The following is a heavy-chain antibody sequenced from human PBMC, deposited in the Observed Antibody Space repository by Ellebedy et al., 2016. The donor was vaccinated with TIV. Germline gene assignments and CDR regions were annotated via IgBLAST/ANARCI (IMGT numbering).Heavy chain of an antibody. Sequence: AASVKVSCKPSGGTFSSYSISWVRQAPGQGLEWLGGIIPAFGTTNYAQHFQGRVTITADESTGTVYMDLSSLTSNDTAVYYCARLTISGAGDDWGQGSLVTVSS. D-gene: IGHD6-13*01. CDR1: GGTFSSYS. CDR3: ARLTISGAGDD. J-gene: IGHJ4*02. V-gene: IGHV1-69*13. CDR2: IIPAFGTT.